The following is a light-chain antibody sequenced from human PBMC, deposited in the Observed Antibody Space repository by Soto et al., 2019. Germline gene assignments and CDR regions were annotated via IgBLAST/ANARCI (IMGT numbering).Light chain of an antibody. V-gene: IGKV3-20*01. CDR2: GAS. CDR1: QSVSSSY. Sequence: ESVLTQSPGTLSLSPGERATLSCRASQSVSSSYLAWYQQKPGQAPRLLIYGASSRATGIPDRFSGSGSGTDLTLTISRLEPEDFAVYYCHQYGSSPLYTFGQGTKLEI. J-gene: IGKJ2*01. CDR3: HQYGSSPLYT.